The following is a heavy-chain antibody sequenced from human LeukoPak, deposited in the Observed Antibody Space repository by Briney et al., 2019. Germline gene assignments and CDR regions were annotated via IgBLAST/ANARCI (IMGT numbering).Heavy chain of an antibody. Sequence: SVKVSCKASGGTFSSYAISWVRQAPGQGLEWMGGIIPIFGTANYAQKFQSRVTITADKSTSTAYMELSSLRSEDTAVYYCARDSTGTTDGGDYWGQGTLVTVSS. CDR2: IIPIFGTA. CDR3: ARDSTGTTDGGDY. CDR1: GGTFSSYA. D-gene: IGHD1-1*01. J-gene: IGHJ4*02. V-gene: IGHV1-69*06.